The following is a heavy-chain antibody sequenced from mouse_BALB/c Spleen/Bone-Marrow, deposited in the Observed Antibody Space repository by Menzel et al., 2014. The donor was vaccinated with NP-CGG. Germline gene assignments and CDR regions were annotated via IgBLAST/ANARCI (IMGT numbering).Heavy chain of an antibody. V-gene: IGHV1S81*02. CDR2: INPSNGGT. CDR3: TRPYYGYVGYAY. J-gene: IGHJ3*01. CDR1: GYTFTSYY. D-gene: IGHD1-2*01. Sequence: VKLQESGAELVKPGASVRLSCKASGYTFTSYYMYWVKQRPGQGLEWIGEINPSNGGTNFNEKFESKATLTVDKSSSTAYMQLSSLTFEDSAIYYCTRPYYGYVGYAYWGQGTQVTVSA.